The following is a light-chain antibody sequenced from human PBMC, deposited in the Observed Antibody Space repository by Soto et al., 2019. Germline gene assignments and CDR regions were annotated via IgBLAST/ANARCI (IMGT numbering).Light chain of an antibody. J-gene: IGLJ2*01. CDR1: SSDVGGYNY. V-gene: IGLV2-14*01. Sequence: QSVLTQPAAVSGSPGQSITISGTGTSSDVGGYNYVSWYQQHPGKAPKLMIYDVSNRPSGVSNRFSGSKSGNTASLTISGLQAEDESDYYCSSYTSSSTLVFGGGTKLTVL. CDR3: SSYTSSSTLV. CDR2: DVS.